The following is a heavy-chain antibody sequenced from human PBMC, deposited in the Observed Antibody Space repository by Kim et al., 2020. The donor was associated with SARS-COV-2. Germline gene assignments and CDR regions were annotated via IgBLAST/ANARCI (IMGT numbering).Heavy chain of an antibody. CDR2: INHSGST. CDR1: GGSFSGYY. J-gene: IGHJ6*02. Sequence: SETLSLTCAVYGGSFSGYYWSWIRQPPGKGLEWIGEINHSGSTNYNPSLKSRVTISVDTSKNQFSLKLSSVTAADTAVYYCASVIYYYGMDVWGQGTTVTVSS. V-gene: IGHV4-34*01. CDR3: ASVIYYYGMDV.